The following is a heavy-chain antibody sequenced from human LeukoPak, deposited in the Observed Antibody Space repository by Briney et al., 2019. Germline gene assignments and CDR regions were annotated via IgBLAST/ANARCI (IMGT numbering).Heavy chain of an antibody. Sequence: ASVKVSCKASGYIFTGYYMHWVRQAAGQGLEWRGWINPNNGGTKSAQKFQGRVTMTRDTSISTAYMELSSLRSDDTAIYYCARGAEQQRLAHFDYWGQGTLVTVSS. CDR3: ARGAEQQRLAHFDY. J-gene: IGHJ4*02. CDR2: INPNNGGT. V-gene: IGHV1-2*02. D-gene: IGHD6-13*01. CDR1: GYIFTGYY.